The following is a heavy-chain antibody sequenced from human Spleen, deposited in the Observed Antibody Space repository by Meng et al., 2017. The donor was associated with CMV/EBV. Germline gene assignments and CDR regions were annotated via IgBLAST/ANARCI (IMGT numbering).Heavy chain of an antibody. CDR3: AKSLVPTDSPDY. CDR1: GFMFRNHG. D-gene: IGHD1-1*01. V-gene: IGHV3-30*02. CDR2: IRYDGSNR. J-gene: IGHJ4*02. Sequence: CVVSGFMFRNHGIHCVPQVSREVLDWIAYIRYDGSNRYNAASTKGRFTISSDNSMNTLFLQMTSLKPQDTAMYYCAKSLVPTDSPDYWGQGTLVTVSS.